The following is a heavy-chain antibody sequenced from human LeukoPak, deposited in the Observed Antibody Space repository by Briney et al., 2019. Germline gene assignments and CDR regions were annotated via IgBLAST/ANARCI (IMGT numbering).Heavy chain of an antibody. CDR2: ISRDGNST. CDR1: GFTFNNFA. CDR3: VKVQGTWYYYYAMDV. Sequence: GGSLRLSCSASGFTFNNFARHWVRQAPGKGLEYVSAISRDGNSTYSADSVRDRFTISRDNSKNTMYLQMRSLRAEDTAVYYCVKVQGTWYYYYAMDVWGQGTMVTVSS. V-gene: IGHV3-64D*06. J-gene: IGHJ6*02.